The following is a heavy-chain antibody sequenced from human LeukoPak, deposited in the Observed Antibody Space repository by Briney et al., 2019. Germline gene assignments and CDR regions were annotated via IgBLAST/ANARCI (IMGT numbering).Heavy chain of an antibody. CDR1: GFTFTNYW. Sequence: GGSLRLSCAASGFTFTNYWMHWVRQAPGMGLVWVSRLPPDELGIIYADSVKGRFTVSRDNAKNTVYLQMNNLRVDDTAMYYWVGTIASRGSEYWGQGALVTVSS. CDR3: VGTIASRGSEY. J-gene: IGHJ4*02. D-gene: IGHD6-6*01. V-gene: IGHV3-74*01. CDR2: LPPDELGI.